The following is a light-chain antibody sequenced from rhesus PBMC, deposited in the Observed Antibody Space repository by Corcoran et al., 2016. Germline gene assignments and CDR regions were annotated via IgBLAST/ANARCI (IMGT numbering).Light chain of an antibody. J-gene: IGKJ3*01. V-gene: IGKV1-22*01. Sequence: DIQMTQSPSSLSASVGDTVTITCRARQSISSWLAWYQQKPGKAPKLLIYKAASLQSEVTSRFRGSGSRTDFTLTISSLQSEDFATYYCQQYSSSPFTFGPGTKLDIK. CDR3: QQYSSSPFT. CDR2: KAA. CDR1: QSISSW.